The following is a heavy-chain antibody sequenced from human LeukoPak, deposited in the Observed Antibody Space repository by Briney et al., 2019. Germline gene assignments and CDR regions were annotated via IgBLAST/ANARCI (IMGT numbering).Heavy chain of an antibody. Sequence: SETLSLTCAVYGGSFSGYYWSWIRQPPGKGLEWIGEINHSGSTNYNPSLKSRVTISVDTSKNQFSLKLSSVTAADTAVYYCARQNQWRYFDYWGQGTLVTVSS. CDR2: INHSGST. CDR3: ARQNQWRYFDY. J-gene: IGHJ4*02. D-gene: IGHD6-19*01. V-gene: IGHV4-34*01. CDR1: GGSFSGYY.